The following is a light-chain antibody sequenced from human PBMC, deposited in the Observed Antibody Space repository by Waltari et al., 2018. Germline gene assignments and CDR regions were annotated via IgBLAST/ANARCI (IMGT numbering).Light chain of an antibody. CDR2: NGI. CDR1: NSDVGAYSF. Sequence: QSALTQPRSVSGTPGQSVTISCTGTNSDVGAYSFVSWYQQHPGKAPKLIIYNGIERHAGVPGLFSGSKSGTTGSLTISGLQPEDEADYYCCSYGGSYNWVFGGGTKVTVL. J-gene: IGLJ3*02. CDR3: CSYGGSYNWV. V-gene: IGLV2-11*01.